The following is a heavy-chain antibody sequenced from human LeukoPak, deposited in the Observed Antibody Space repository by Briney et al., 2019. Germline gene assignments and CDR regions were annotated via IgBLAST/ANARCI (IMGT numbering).Heavy chain of an antibody. CDR1: GGSISSYY. V-gene: IGHV4-59*08. Sequence: SETLSLTCTVSGGSISSYYWSWIRQPPGKGLEWIGYIYYSGSTNYNPSLKSRVTISVDTSKNQFSLKLSSVTAADTAVYYCARHRGYSHGYHWYFDLWGRGTLVTVSS. CDR3: ARHRGYSHGYHWYFDL. CDR2: IYYSGST. D-gene: IGHD5-18*01. J-gene: IGHJ2*01.